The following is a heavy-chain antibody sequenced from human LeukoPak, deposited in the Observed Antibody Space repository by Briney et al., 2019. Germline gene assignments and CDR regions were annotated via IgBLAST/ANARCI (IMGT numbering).Heavy chain of an antibody. Sequence: GASVKVSCKASGGTFSSYAISWVRQAPGQGLEWMGGIIPIFGTANYAQKFQGRVTITTDESTSTAYMELSSLRSEDTAVYYCARGELLGYSYGLGYSVDYWGQGTLVTVSS. CDR3: ARGELLGYSYGLGYSVDY. D-gene: IGHD5-18*01. CDR2: IIPIFGTA. J-gene: IGHJ4*02. V-gene: IGHV1-69*05. CDR1: GGTFSSYA.